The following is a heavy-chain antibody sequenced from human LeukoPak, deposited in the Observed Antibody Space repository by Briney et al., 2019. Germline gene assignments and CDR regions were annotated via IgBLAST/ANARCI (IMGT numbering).Heavy chain of an antibody. J-gene: IGHJ5*02. CDR3: ARDRLILGYCSSTSCYSRVWFDP. V-gene: IGHV1-18*01. Sequence: APVKVSCKASGYTFTSYGISWVRQAPGQGLEWMGWISAYNGNTNYAQKLQGRVTMTTDTSTSTAYMELRSLRSDDTAVYYCARDRLILGYCSSTSCYSRVWFDPWGQGTLVTVSS. CDR2: ISAYNGNT. CDR1: GYTFTSYG. D-gene: IGHD2-2*01.